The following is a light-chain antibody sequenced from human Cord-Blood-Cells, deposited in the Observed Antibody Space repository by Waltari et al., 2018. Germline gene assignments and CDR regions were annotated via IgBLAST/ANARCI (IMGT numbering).Light chain of an antibody. J-gene: IGLJ3*02. Sequence: QSALTQPASVSGSPGQSITISCTGTSRDVGGYNYVSWYQQHPGKAPKLVIYDVSKRPFGVSNRFSGSKSGNTASLTIAGLQAEDEADYYCSSYTSSSTWVFGGGTKLTVL. CDR3: SSYTSSSTWV. CDR2: DVS. V-gene: IGLV2-14*01. CDR1: SRDVGGYNY.